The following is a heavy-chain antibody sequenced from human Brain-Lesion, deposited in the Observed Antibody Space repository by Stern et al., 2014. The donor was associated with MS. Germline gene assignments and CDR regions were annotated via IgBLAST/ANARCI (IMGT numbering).Heavy chain of an antibody. CDR2: ISYDGGHT. J-gene: IGHJ4*02. V-gene: IGHV3-30*18. CDR1: GFTFRPLA. D-gene: IGHD2-21*01. Sequence: VQLVESGGGVVYPGGPLRLSCAASGFTFRPLAMHWVRQAPGKGLEWGPFISYDGGHTYYATSVKGRFTISRDNSKNTLYLQMNSLRVEDTAVYHCAKDRQLWTCFFDYWGQGSLVTVSS. CDR3: AKDRQLWTCFFDY.